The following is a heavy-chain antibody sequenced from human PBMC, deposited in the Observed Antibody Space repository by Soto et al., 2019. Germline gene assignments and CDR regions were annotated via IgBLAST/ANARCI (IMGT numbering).Heavy chain of an antibody. J-gene: IGHJ3*02. Sequence: EVQLVESGGGLVQPGGSLRLSCAASGFTFSGYSMNWVRQAPGKGLEWLSYISSSSTTIYYEDSMKGRFTISRDNAKNSLYLTMHSLRVEDTSVYYGASDQGVAPTTRNSDIWGQGAMVTVSS. CDR1: GFTFSGYS. CDR3: ASDQGVAPTTRNSDI. V-gene: IGHV3-48*01. CDR2: ISSSSTTI. D-gene: IGHD2-15*01.